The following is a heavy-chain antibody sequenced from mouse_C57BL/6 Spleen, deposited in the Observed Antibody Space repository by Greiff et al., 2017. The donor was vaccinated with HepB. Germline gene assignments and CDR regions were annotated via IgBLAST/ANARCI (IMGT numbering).Heavy chain of an antibody. CDR3: ARRSLTGRGYYFDY. Sequence: DVKLVESGGGLVKPGGSLKLSCAASGFTFSDYGMHWVRQAPEKGLEWVAYISSGSSTIYYADTVKGRFTISRDNAKNTLFLQMTSLRSEDTAMYYCARRSLTGRGYYFDYWGQGTTLTVSS. CDR2: ISSGSSTI. V-gene: IGHV5-17*01. D-gene: IGHD4-1*01. CDR1: GFTFSDYG. J-gene: IGHJ2*01.